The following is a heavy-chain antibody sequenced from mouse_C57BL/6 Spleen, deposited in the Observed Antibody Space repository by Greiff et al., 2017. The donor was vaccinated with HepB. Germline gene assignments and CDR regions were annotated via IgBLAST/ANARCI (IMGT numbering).Heavy chain of an antibody. V-gene: IGHV1-20*01. J-gene: IGHJ2*01. D-gene: IGHD2-5*01. CDR2: INPYNGDT. CDR1: GYSFTGYF. CDR3: ARDYSNYVLDYFDY. Sequence: EVKLQESGPELVKPGDSVKISCKASGYSFTGYFMNWVMQSHGKSLEWIGRINPYNGDTFYNQKFKGKATLTVDKSSSTAHMELRSLTSEDSAVYYCARDYSNYVLDYFDYWGQGTTLTVSS.